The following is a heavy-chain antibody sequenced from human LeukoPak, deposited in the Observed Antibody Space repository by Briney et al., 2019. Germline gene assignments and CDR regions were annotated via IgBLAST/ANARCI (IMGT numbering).Heavy chain of an antibody. Sequence: GGSLRLSCAASGFTFSSYAMSWVRQAPGEGLEWVSAISGSGGSTYYADSVKGRFTISRDNSKNTLYLQMNSLRAEDTAVYYCAKDRDGYNSVGFFFDHWGQGILVTVSS. J-gene: IGHJ4*02. CDR3: AKDRDGYNSVGFFFDH. CDR1: GFTFSSYA. V-gene: IGHV3-23*01. CDR2: ISGSGGST. D-gene: IGHD5-24*01.